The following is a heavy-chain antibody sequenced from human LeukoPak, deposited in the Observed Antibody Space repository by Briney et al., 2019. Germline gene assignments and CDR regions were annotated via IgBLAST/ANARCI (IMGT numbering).Heavy chain of an antibody. J-gene: IGHJ4*02. CDR2: IYYSGST. D-gene: IGHD5-24*01. CDR1: GGSISSYY. V-gene: IGHV4-59*08. CDR3: ASQSVEMAAGFDY. Sequence: ETLSLTCTVSGGSISSYYWSWLRQPPGKGLGWIGYIYYSGSTNYNPSLKSRVTISVDTSKNQFSLKLSSVTAADTAVYYCASQSVEMAAGFDYWGQGTLVTVSS.